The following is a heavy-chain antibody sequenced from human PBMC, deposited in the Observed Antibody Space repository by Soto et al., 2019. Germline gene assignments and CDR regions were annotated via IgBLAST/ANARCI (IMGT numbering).Heavy chain of an antibody. CDR3: ARDMSHYVWGSYPHIDY. J-gene: IGHJ4*02. Sequence: SLRLSCAASGFTFSSYWMHWVRQAPGKGLVWVSRINSDGSSTSYADSVKGRFTISRDNAKNTLYLQMNSLRAEDTAVYYCARDMSHYVWGSYPHIDYWGQGTLVTVSS. V-gene: IGHV3-74*01. CDR2: INSDGSST. D-gene: IGHD3-16*01. CDR1: GFTFSSYW.